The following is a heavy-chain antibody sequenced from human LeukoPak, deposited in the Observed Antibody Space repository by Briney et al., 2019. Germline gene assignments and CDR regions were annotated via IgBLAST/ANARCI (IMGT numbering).Heavy chain of an antibody. V-gene: IGHV1-69*04. CDR2: IIPILGIA. CDR1: GGTFSSYA. Sequence: GASVKVSCKASGGTFSSYAISWVRQAPGQGLEWMGRIIPILGIANYAQKFQGRVTITADKSTSTAYMELSSLRSEDTAVYSCASFNCSGGSCYPDGMDVWGQGTTVTVSS. J-gene: IGHJ6*02. D-gene: IGHD2-15*01. CDR3: ASFNCSGGSCYPDGMDV.